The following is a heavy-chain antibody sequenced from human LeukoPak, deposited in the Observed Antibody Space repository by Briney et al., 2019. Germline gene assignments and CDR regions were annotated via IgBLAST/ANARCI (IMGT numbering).Heavy chain of an antibody. Sequence: SETLSLTCTVFGGSISSSSHYWGWIRQPPGEGLEWTGSIYFSGSTYYSPSLKSRVTISVDPSTNQFSLKLSSVTAADTAVYFCARHQWLGPFDSWGQGTLVTVSS. D-gene: IGHD6-19*01. CDR2: IYFSGST. J-gene: IGHJ4*02. CDR1: GGSISSSSHY. V-gene: IGHV4-39*01. CDR3: ARHQWLGPFDS.